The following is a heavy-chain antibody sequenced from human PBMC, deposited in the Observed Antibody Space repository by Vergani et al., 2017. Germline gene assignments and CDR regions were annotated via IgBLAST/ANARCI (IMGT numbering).Heavy chain of an antibody. CDR2: IYTSGST. D-gene: IGHD2-15*01. Sequence: QVQLQESGPGLVKPSQTLSLTCTVSGGSISSGSYYWSWIRQPAGKGLEWIGRIYTSGSTNYNPSLKSRVTISVEPSKNQFSLKLSSVTAADTAVYYCARGSRCSGGRCYYSWGQGTLVTVSS. CDR3: ARGSRCSGGRCYYS. CDR1: GGSISSGSYY. J-gene: IGHJ4*02. V-gene: IGHV4-61*02.